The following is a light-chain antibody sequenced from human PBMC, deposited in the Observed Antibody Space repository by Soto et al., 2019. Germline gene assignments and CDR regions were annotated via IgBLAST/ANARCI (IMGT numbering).Light chain of an antibody. CDR2: GAS. Sequence: EIVMTQSPATLSVSPGERVTLSCRASQSVSSDLAWYQQKPGQAPWLLIYGASTRATGIPARFSGSGSGTEFTLTISSLQSEDFAVYYCQQYNNWPLTFGQGTKVEVK. V-gene: IGKV3-15*01. CDR3: QQYNNWPLT. CDR1: QSVSSD. J-gene: IGKJ1*01.